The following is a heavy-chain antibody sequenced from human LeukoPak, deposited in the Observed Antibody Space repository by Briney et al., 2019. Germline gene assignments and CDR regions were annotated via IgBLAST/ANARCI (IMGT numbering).Heavy chain of an antibody. D-gene: IGHD2/OR15-2a*01. J-gene: IGHJ4*02. CDR2: ISSSSSSFT. CDR3: AVNFRH. CDR1: GFTFSDHY. V-gene: IGHV3-11*06. Sequence: GRSLRLSCAASGFTFSDHYMSWIRQAPGKGLEWVSYISSSSSSFTNYADSVKGRFTISRDNARNSLFLQMNSLRTEDTAVYYCAVNFRHWGPGTLVTVSS.